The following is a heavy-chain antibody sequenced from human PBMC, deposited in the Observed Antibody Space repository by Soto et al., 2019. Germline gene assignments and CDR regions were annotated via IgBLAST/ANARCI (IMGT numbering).Heavy chain of an antibody. V-gene: IGHV1-8*01. J-gene: IGHJ4*02. D-gene: IGHD3-22*01. CDR2: MNPNSGNT. CDR3: ARDRTAGVGAGYYYDSSGYLDY. CDR1: GYTFTSYD. Sequence: ASVKVSCKASGYTFTSYDINWVRQATGQGLEWMGWMNPNSGNTGYAQKFQGRVTMTRNTSISTAYMELNSLRAEDTAVYYCARDRTAGVGAGYYYDSSGYLDYWGQGTLVTVSS.